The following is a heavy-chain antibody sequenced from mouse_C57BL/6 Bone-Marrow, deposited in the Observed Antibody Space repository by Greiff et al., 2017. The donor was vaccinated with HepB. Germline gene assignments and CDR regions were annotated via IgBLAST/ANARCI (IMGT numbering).Heavy chain of an antibody. CDR1: GYTFTSYG. J-gene: IGHJ2*01. Sequence: VQLQQSGAELARPGASVKLSCKASGYTFTSYGISWVKQRTGQGLEWIGEIYPRSGNTYYNEKFKGKATLTADKSSSTAYMEPRSLTSEDSAVYFCARRSAYYSNYDYWGQGTTLTVSS. V-gene: IGHV1-81*01. D-gene: IGHD2-5*01. CDR2: IYPRSGNT. CDR3: ARRSAYYSNYDY.